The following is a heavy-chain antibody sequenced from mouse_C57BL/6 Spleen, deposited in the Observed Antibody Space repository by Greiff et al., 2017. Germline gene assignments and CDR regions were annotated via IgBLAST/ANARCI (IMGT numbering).Heavy chain of an antibody. CDR2: IYPGSGST. V-gene: IGHV1-55*01. J-gene: IGHJ4*01. CDR1: GYTFTSYW. D-gene: IGHD2-4*01. Sequence: QVQLQQPGAELVKPGASVKMSCKASGYTFTSYWITWVKQRPGQGLEWIGDIYPGSGSTNYNEKFKSKATLTVDTSSSTAYMQLSSLTSEDSAVYYCARGGYDYDVAYAMDYWGQGTSVTVSS. CDR3: ARGGYDYDVAYAMDY.